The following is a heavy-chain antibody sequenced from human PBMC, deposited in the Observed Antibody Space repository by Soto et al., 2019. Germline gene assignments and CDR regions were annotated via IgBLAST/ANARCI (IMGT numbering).Heavy chain of an antibody. CDR1: GYSSTSYW. Sequence: GESLKISCKGSGYSSTSYWIGWVRQMPGKGLEWMGIIYPGDSDTRYSPSFQGQVTISADKSISTAYLQWSSLKASDTAMYYCARNGTHIVGATRGGFDYWGQGTLVTVSS. CDR2: IYPGDSDT. J-gene: IGHJ4*02. CDR3: ARNGTHIVGATRGGFDY. V-gene: IGHV5-51*01. D-gene: IGHD1-26*01.